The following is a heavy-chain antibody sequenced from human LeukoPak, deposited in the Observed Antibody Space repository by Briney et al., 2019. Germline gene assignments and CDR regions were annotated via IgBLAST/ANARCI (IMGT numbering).Heavy chain of an antibody. CDR3: ARGAIDCSSTSCYFPY. Sequence: ASVKVSCKVSGYTLTELSLHWVRQAPGKGLEWMGGFDPEDGETIYAQKFQGRVTMTEDTSTDTAYMELSSLRSEDTAVYYCARGAIDCSSTSCYFPYWGQGTLVTVSS. D-gene: IGHD2-2*01. CDR1: GYTLTELS. V-gene: IGHV1-24*01. J-gene: IGHJ4*02. CDR2: FDPEDGET.